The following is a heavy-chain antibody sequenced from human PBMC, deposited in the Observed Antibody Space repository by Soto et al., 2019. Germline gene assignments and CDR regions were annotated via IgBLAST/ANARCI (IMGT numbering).Heavy chain of an antibody. V-gene: IGHV1-18*01. CDR1: GCTFTSYG. CDR3: ARADMSLVWFDP. J-gene: IGHJ5*02. CDR2: ISAYNGNR. Sequence: QVQLVQAGAEVKKPGASVKVSCKACGCTFTSYGISWVRQAPGQGLEWTGWISAYNGNRNYAQKLQGRVTMTTDTSTSTAYMELRSLRSDDTAVYYCARADMSLVWFDPWGQGTLVTVSS. D-gene: IGHD2-15*01.